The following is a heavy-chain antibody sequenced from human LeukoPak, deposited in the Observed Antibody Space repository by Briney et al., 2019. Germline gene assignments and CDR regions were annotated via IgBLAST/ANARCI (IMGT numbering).Heavy chain of an antibody. D-gene: IGHD3-16*01. CDR1: GFTVSSNY. V-gene: IGHV3-53*01. Sequence: GGSLRLSCAASGFTVSSNYMSWVRQAPGKGLEWVSVIYSGGSTYYADSVKGRFTISRDNSKNTLYLQMNSLRAEDTAVYYCARDNYASQDAFDIWGQGTMVTVSS. J-gene: IGHJ3*02. CDR2: IYSGGST. CDR3: ARDNYASQDAFDI.